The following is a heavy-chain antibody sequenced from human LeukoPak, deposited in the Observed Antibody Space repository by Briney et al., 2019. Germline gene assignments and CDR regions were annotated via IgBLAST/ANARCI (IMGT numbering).Heavy chain of an antibody. J-gene: IGHJ2*01. CDR3: AKTRGYSKYWYFDL. CDR1: GFTFSDYA. V-gene: IGHV3-30*02. Sequence: QPGGSLRLSCVASGFTFSDYAMYWVRQAPAKGLEWVAIIRYDGGNKYYADSVKGRFTISRDNSKNTLYLQMNSLRAEDTAVYYCAKTRGYSKYWYFDLWGRGTLVTVSS. D-gene: IGHD2-2*03. CDR2: IRYDGGNK.